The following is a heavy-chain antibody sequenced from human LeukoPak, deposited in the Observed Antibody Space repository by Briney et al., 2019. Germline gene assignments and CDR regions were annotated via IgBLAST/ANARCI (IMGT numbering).Heavy chain of an antibody. CDR1: GYTFTSYG. V-gene: IGHV1-18*01. J-gene: IGHJ5*02. CDR2: ISTYNANT. Sequence: ASVKVSCKASGYTFTSYGISWVRQAPGQGLEWMGWISTYNANTNYAQKLQGRVTMTTDTSTSTAYMELRSLRSDDTAVYYCARNRGDIVVVPAAMANWFDPWGQGTLVTVSS. D-gene: IGHD2-2*01. CDR3: ARNRGDIVVVPAAMANWFDP.